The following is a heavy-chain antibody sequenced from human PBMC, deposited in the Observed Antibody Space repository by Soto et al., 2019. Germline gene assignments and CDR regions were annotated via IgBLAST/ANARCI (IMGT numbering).Heavy chain of an antibody. CDR2: IYYSGST. CDR1: GGSIISYY. D-gene: IGHD3-3*01. Sequence: SETLSLTCTVSGGSIISYYGSWIRQPPGKGLEWIGYIYYSGSTNYNPSLKSRVTISVDTSKNQFSLKLSSVTAADTAVYYCARQAPYYDFWSGYYTGYYFDYWGQGTLVTVSS. J-gene: IGHJ4*02. CDR3: ARQAPYYDFWSGYYTGYYFDY. V-gene: IGHV4-59*08.